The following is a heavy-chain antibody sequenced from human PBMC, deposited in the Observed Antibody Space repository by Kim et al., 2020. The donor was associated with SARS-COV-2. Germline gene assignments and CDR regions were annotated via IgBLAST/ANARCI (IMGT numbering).Heavy chain of an antibody. D-gene: IGHD3-16*01. CDR3: AIRRGTHYFDY. CDR2: T. J-gene: IGHJ4*02. V-gene: IGHV3-23*01. Sequence: TDEADSLKGRFTSSRDNSQNTVYLQMNSLRAEDTAVYYCAIRRGTHYFDYWGQGALVTVSS.